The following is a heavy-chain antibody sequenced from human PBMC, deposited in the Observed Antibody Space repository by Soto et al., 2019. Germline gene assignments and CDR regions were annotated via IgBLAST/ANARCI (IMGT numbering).Heavy chain of an antibody. Sequence: QVQLVQSGAEVKKPGASVKVSCKASGYIFTAYSMHWVRQAPGQGLEWMGVVNPSGGSTNYAQKFQGRITMTRDTSTSTVYMDLSSLTSEDTAVYYCASSRGWSHGAFNVWGRGTLVSVTS. J-gene: IGHJ3*01. CDR3: ASSRGWSHGAFNV. V-gene: IGHV1-46*01. D-gene: IGHD6-19*01. CDR1: GYIFTAYS. CDR2: VNPSGGST.